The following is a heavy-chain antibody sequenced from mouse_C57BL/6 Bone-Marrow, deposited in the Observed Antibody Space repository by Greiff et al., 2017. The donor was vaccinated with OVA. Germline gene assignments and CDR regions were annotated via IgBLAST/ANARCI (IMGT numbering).Heavy chain of an antibody. Sequence: EVKLMESGPGLVKPSPSLSLTCSVTGYSITSGYYWNWIRQFPGNKLEWMGYISYDGSNNYNPSLKNRISITRDTSKNQFFLKLNSVTTEDTATYYCARLGSSSWYFDVWGTGTTVTVSS. CDR3: ARLGSSSWYFDV. J-gene: IGHJ1*03. D-gene: IGHD1-1*01. V-gene: IGHV3-6*01. CDR2: ISYDGSN. CDR1: GYSITSGYY.